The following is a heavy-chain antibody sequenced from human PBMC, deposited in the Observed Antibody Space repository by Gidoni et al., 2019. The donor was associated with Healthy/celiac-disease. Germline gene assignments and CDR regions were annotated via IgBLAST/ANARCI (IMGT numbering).Heavy chain of an antibody. Sequence: SRVTISVDTSKNQFSLKLSSVTAADTAVYYCARDRDEYSSSGRWFDPWGQGTLVTVSS. V-gene: IGHV4-59*01. CDR3: ARDRDEYSSSGRWFDP. D-gene: IGHD6-6*01. J-gene: IGHJ5*02.